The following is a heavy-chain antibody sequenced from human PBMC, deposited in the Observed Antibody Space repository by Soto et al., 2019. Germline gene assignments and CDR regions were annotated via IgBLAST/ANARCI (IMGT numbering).Heavy chain of an antibody. J-gene: IGHJ4*02. CDR2: IWYDGSNK. D-gene: IGHD3-22*01. CDR1: GFTFSSYG. CDR3: ARGGPSSSGYYYLLDY. V-gene: IGHV3-33*01. Sequence: GGSLRLSCAASGFTFSSYGMHWVRQAPGKGLEWVAVIWYDGSNKYYADSVKGRFTISRDNSKNTLYLQMNSLRAEDTAVYYCARGGPSSSGYYYLLDYWGQGTLVTVSS.